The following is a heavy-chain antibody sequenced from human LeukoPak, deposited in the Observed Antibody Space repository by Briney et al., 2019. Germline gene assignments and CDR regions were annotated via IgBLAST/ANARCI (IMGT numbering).Heavy chain of an antibody. CDR2: IIPILGIA. CDR3: ACSESSFITPVEYYFDY. Sequence: ASVKVSCKASGGTFSSYAISWVRQAPGQGLEWMGRIIPILGIANYAQKFQGRVTITADKSTSTAYMELSSLRSEDTAVYYCACSESSFITPVEYYFDYWGQGTLVTVSS. CDR1: GGTFSSYA. J-gene: IGHJ4*02. V-gene: IGHV1-69*04. D-gene: IGHD3-22*01.